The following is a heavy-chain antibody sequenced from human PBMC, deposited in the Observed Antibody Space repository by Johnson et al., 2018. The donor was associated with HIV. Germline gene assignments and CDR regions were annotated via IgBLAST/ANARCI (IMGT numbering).Heavy chain of an antibody. D-gene: IGHD4-11*01. CDR1: GFTVSSNY. CDR3: AREGNYAAFDI. CDR2: IYSGGST. V-gene: IGHV3-66*02. J-gene: IGHJ3*02. Sequence: VQLVESGGGLVQRGGSLRLSCAASGFTVSSNYMSWVRQAPGKGLEWVSVIYSGGSTYYADSVKGRFTISRDNSKNTLYLQINSLRAEDTAVYYCAREGNYAAFDIWGQGTMVTVSS.